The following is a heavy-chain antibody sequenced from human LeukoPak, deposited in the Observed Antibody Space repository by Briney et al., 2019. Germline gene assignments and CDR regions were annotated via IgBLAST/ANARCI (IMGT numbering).Heavy chain of an antibody. D-gene: IGHD2-2*01. Sequence: GGSLRLSCAASGFTFSNYDMHWVRQVTGKGLEWVSAFHTAGDTHYSGSVKGRFATSRENAKNSFYLQMNNLRAGDTALYYCARGSCSSSSCYERLNGLDVWGQGTPVTVSS. CDR1: GFTFSNYD. CDR2: FHTAGDT. V-gene: IGHV3-13*01. CDR3: ARGSCSSSSCYERLNGLDV. J-gene: IGHJ6*02.